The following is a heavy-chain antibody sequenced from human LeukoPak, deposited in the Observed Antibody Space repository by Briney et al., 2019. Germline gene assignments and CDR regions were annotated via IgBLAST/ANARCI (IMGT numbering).Heavy chain of an antibody. CDR2: INPNSGGT. D-gene: IGHD3-10*01. J-gene: IGHJ1*01. CDR3: ARDYGSGSYPNFQH. Sequence: ASVKVSCKASGYSFTGYYIHWLRQAPGHGLEWMGWINPNSGGTKYAQKFQGRVTMTRDTSINTAYMEMSRLRSDDTAVYYCARDYGSGSYPNFQHWGQGTLVTVSS. CDR1: GYSFTGYY. V-gene: IGHV1-2*02.